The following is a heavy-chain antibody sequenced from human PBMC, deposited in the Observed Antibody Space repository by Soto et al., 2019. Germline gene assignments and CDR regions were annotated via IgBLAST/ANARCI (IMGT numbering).Heavy chain of an antibody. CDR2: IIPIFGTA. Sequence: QVQLVQSGAEVKKPGSSVKVSCKASGGTFTTYAITWVRQAPGQGLEWMGGIIPIFGTANYAQKFQGRVTITADESTSTASMHLSSLRSDDTAVYYCAREVGATLNWFYPWGQGTLVTVSS. D-gene: IGHD1-26*01. CDR3: AREVGATLNWFYP. J-gene: IGHJ5*02. CDR1: GGTFTTYA. V-gene: IGHV1-69*01.